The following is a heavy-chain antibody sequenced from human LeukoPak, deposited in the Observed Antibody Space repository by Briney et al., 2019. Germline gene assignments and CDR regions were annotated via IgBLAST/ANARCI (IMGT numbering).Heavy chain of an antibody. CDR1: GLSLSTRGMG. V-gene: IGHV2-70*11. J-gene: IGHJ3*02. Sequence: SGPSLVKPTPTLTLTCTFSGLSLSTRGMGVSWIRQPPGKALEWLSRIDWDEDEYYSTSLKTRLTISKDTSKNQVVLTITNMDPVDTASYYCARSSSGCVDIWGQGTMVNVSS. CDR2: IDWDEDE. D-gene: IGHD6-19*01. CDR3: ARSSSGCVDI.